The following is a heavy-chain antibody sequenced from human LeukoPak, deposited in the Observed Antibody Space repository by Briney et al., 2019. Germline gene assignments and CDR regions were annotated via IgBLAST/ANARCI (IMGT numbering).Heavy chain of an antibody. CDR3: ARAAGYYDILTGYKYYYGMDV. V-gene: IGHV4-30-2*01. J-gene: IGHJ6*02. D-gene: IGHD3-9*01. CDR1: GGSISSGGYS. CDR2: IYHSGST. Sequence: SQTLSLTCAISGGSISSGGYSWSWIRQPPGKGLEWIGYIYHSGSTYYNPSLKSRVTISVDRSKNQFSLKLSSVTAADTAVYYCARAAGYYDILTGYKYYYGMDVWSQGTTVTVSS.